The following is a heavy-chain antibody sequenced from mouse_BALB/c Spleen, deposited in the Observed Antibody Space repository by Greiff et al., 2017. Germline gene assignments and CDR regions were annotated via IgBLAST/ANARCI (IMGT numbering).Heavy chain of an antibody. CDR2: IDPANGNT. D-gene: IGHD2-14*01. V-gene: IGHV14-3*02. Sequence: VQLKESGAELVKPGASVKLSCTASGFNIKDTYMHWVKQRPEQGLEWIGRIDPANGNTKYDPKFQGKATITADTSSNTAYLQLSSLTSEDTAVYYCARWGVRWYFDVWGAGTTVTVSS. CDR3: ARWGVRWYFDV. J-gene: IGHJ1*01. CDR1: GFNIKDTY.